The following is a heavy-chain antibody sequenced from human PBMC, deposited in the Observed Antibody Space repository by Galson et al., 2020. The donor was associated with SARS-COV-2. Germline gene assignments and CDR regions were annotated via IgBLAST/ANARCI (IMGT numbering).Heavy chain of an antibody. Sequence: SLKISCAASGFTFDDYAMHWVRQAPGKGLEWVLGISWNSGSIGYADSVKGRFTISRDNAKNSLYLQMNSLRAEDTALYYCAKAGGGVGYWGQGTLVTVSS. J-gene: IGHJ4*02. V-gene: IGHV3-9*01. CDR1: GFTFDDYA. CDR3: AKAGGGVGY. CDR2: ISWNSGSI. D-gene: IGHD2-15*01.